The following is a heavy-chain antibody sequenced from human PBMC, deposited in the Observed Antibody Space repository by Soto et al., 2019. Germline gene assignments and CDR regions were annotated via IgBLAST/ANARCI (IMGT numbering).Heavy chain of an antibody. Sequence: QLQLQESGSGLVKPSQTLSLTCAVSGGSISSGAYSWSWIRQPPGKGLEWIGYIHHSGSTYYNPSLNVRVAISVDRSKHPVFLQRSSVTAADTAVYYCARYRLASYYFDYWGQVTLVTVSS. V-gene: IGHV4-30-2*01. D-gene: IGHD2-21*01. CDR2: IHHSGST. J-gene: IGHJ4*02. CDR3: ARYRLASYYFDY. CDR1: GGSISSGAYS.